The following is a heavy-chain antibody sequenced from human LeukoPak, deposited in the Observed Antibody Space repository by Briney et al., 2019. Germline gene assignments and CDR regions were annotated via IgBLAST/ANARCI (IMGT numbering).Heavy chain of an antibody. D-gene: IGHD6-13*01. CDR1: GGSFSGYY. V-gene: IGHV4-34*01. Sequence: SETLSLTCAVYGGSFSGYYWSWIRQPPGKGLEWIGEINHSGSTNYNPSLKSRVTISVDTSKNQFSLKLSSVTAADTAVYYCARDLKGIAAAGIDYWGQGTLVTVSS. CDR3: ARDLKGIAAAGIDY. J-gene: IGHJ4*02. CDR2: INHSGST.